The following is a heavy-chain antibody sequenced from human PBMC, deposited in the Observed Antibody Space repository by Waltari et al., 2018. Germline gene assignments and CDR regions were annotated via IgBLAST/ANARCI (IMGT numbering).Heavy chain of an antibody. V-gene: IGHV3-23*01. CDR3: TSWRVVSGTGLFDS. J-gene: IGHJ4*02. D-gene: IGHD2-2*01. Sequence: EVQLLGSGGGLVQHGGSLRLSSAASGFRVSNYDMAWVRQAPGKVLELFSGIRNSGVTTYYGDSVKGRFAISRDNSRNTRHLQMNGLRAEYTAIYYCTSWRVVSGTGLFDSWGQGTLVIVSS. CDR1: GFRVSNYD. CDR2: IRNSGVTT.